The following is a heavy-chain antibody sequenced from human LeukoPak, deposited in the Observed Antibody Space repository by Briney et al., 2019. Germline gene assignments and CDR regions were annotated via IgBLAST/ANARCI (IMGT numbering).Heavy chain of an antibody. J-gene: IGHJ6*04. CDR3: ARDLSAVYGSGSSDYYYYYGMDV. D-gene: IGHD3-10*01. V-gene: IGHV3-30*04. CDR2: ISYDGSKK. CDR1: GFTFSSYA. Sequence: GGSLSLSCAASGFTFSSYAMHWVRQAPGKGLEWVAVISYDGSKKYYADSGKGRFTISRDNSKNTLYLQMNSLRAEDTAVYYCARDLSAVYGSGSSDYYYYYGMDVWGKGPTVTVSS.